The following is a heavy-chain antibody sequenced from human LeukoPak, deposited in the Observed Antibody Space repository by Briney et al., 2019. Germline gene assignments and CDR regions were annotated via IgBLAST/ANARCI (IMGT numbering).Heavy chain of an antibody. CDR1: GGSISSSSYY. Sequence: PSETLSLTCTVSGGSISSSSYYWGWIRQPPGKGLEWIGSIYYSGSTYYNPSLKSRATISVDTSKNQFSLKLSSLTAADTAVYYCARNDYDYVWGSYHRYYMDVWGKGTTVTVSS. CDR3: ARNDYDYVWGSYHRYYMDV. D-gene: IGHD3-16*02. CDR2: IYYSGST. J-gene: IGHJ6*03. V-gene: IGHV4-39*07.